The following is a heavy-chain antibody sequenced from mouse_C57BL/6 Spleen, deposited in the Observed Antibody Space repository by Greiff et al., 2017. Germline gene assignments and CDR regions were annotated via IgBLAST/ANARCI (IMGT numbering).Heavy chain of an antibody. J-gene: IGHJ1*03. V-gene: IGHV1-59*01. CDR2: IDPSDSYT. D-gene: IGHD2-1*01. CDR3: DRGNGV. CDR1: GYTFTSYW. Sequence: QVQLQQPGAELVRPGTSVKLSCKASGYTFTSYWMPWVKQRPGQGLEWIGVIDPSDSYTNYNQNFKGKATLTVDTSSSTTYMQLSSLTSEDSAVYYCDRGNGVWGTGTTVTVSS.